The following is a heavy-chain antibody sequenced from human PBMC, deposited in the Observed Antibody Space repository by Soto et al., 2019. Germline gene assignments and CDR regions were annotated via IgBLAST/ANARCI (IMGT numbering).Heavy chain of an antibody. J-gene: IGHJ5*02. Sequence: HPGGSLRLSCSASGFTFSTYAMHWGRQAQGKGLEYMAGISSNGRTTKYKDSVKGRFTISRDNSESTLYLQMSSLRLDDTAVYFCVKDHIATAGMGLYNWVDPWGQGTRVTVSS. CDR3: VKDHIATAGMGLYNWVDP. D-gene: IGHD6-13*01. CDR2: ISSNGRTT. CDR1: GFTFSTYA. V-gene: IGHV3-64D*06.